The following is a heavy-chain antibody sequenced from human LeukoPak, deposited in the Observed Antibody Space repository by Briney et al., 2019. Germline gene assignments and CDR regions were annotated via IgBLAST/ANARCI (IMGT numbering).Heavy chain of an antibody. J-gene: IGHJ6*02. V-gene: IGHV3-7*03. CDR2: INRDGSER. CDR3: ARRNAMDV. CDR1: GFTFSNYW. Sequence: PGGSLRLSCAASGFTFSNYWMTWVRQAPGKGLEWVANINRDGSERYYVDSVKGRFTISRDDAKSSLYLQMNSLRAVDTAVYYCARRNAMDVWGQGTTVIVFS.